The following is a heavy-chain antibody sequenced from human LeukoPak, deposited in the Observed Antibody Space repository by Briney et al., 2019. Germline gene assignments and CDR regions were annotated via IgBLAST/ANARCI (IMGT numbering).Heavy chain of an antibody. Sequence: SETLSLTCTVSGGSIMNHYWSWIRQPAGKGLEWIGRIYSSGSANYSPSLKNRVSMSIDTSNNHFSLNLTSVTAADTALYFCARGVRYASGWSTPESWGQGTLGTVSS. CDR2: IYSSGSA. CDR3: ARGVRYASGWSTPES. V-gene: IGHV4-4*07. D-gene: IGHD6-19*01. J-gene: IGHJ5*02. CDR1: GGSIMNHY.